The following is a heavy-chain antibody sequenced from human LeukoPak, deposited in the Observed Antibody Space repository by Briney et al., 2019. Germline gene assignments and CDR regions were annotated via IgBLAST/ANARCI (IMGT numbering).Heavy chain of an antibody. Sequence: PSETLSLTCTVSGGSISSYYWSWIRQPPGKGLEWIGYIYYSGSTNYNPSLKSRVTISVDTSKNQFSLKLSPVTAADTAVYYCAGAAMYGDFDIWGQGTMVTVSS. CDR2: IYYSGST. CDR3: AGAAMYGDFDI. CDR1: GGSISSYY. V-gene: IGHV4-59*01. D-gene: IGHD2-8*01. J-gene: IGHJ3*02.